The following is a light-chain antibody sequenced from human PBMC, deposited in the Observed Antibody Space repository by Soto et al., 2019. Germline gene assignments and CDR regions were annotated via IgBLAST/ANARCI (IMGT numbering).Light chain of an antibody. Sequence: QSVLTQPPSASGSPGQSVTISCTGTSSDVGGYNYVSWYQQYLGKAPKLMIYEVSKRPSGVPDRFSGSKSGYTASLTVSGLQAEDEADYYCSSYAGSSNFYVFGTGTKVTVL. CDR1: SSDVGGYNY. V-gene: IGLV2-8*01. CDR3: SSYAGSSNFYV. CDR2: EVS. J-gene: IGLJ1*01.